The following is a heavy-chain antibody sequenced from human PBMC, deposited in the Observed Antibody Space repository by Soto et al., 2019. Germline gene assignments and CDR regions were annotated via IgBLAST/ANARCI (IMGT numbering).Heavy chain of an antibody. CDR3: ARAVGPFDY. CDR2: IWYDGSNK. D-gene: IGHD1-26*01. J-gene: IGHJ4*02. V-gene: IGHV3-33*08. Sequence: GGSLRLSCAASGFTFGIYVMGWVRQAPGKGLEWVAVIWYDGSNKYYADSVKGRCTISRDNSKDTMYLQINSLRVEDTAVYYCARAVGPFDYWGQGTLVTVSS. CDR1: GFTFGIYV.